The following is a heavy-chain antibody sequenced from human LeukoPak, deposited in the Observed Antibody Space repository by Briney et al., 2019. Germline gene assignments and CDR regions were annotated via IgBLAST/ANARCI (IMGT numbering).Heavy chain of an antibody. CDR2: IYISGFA. Sequence: SETLSLTCTVSGGSISSYYWNWIRQPAGKGLEWIGRIYISGFASYNPSLKSRVSMSIDTSKNQFSLKLSSVTAADTAVYYCAREYTSSWFVFPFDYWGQGTLVTVSS. CDR1: GGSISSYY. J-gene: IGHJ4*02. V-gene: IGHV4-4*07. D-gene: IGHD6-13*01. CDR3: AREYTSSWFVFPFDY.